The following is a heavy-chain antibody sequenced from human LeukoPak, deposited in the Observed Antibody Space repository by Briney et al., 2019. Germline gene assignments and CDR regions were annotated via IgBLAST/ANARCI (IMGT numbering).Heavy chain of an antibody. D-gene: IGHD2-15*01. V-gene: IGHV4-34*01. Sequence: NPSETLSLTCAVYGVSFSGYYWSWIRQPPGKWLEWIGEINHSGSTNYNPSLKSRVTISVDTSKNQFSLKLSSVTAAGTGVYYCARGGLTLGVAPIYFFDCWGQGTLVTVSS. J-gene: IGHJ4*02. CDR2: INHSGST. CDR1: GVSFSGYY. CDR3: ARGGLTLGVAPIYFFDC.